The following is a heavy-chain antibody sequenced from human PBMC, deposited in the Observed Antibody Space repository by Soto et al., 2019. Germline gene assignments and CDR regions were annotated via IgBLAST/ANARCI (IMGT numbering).Heavy chain of an antibody. CDR3: ARRVRGVNDAFDI. Sequence: QVQLQQWGAGLLKPSETLSLTCTVYGGSFSGYYWSWIRQPPGKGLEWIGEINHSGSTNYHPSLKRRVTISVDTSKNQFSLKLSSVTAADTAVYYCARRVRGVNDAFDIWGQGTMVTISS. D-gene: IGHD3-10*01. CDR2: INHSGST. V-gene: IGHV4-34*01. CDR1: GGSFSGYY. J-gene: IGHJ3*02.